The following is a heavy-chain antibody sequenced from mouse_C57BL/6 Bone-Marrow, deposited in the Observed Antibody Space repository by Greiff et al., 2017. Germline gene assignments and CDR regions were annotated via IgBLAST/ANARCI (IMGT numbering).Heavy chain of an antibody. CDR3: ARQRPGYYFDY. V-gene: IGHV5-6*01. CDR1: GFTFSSYG. J-gene: IGHJ2*01. D-gene: IGHD6-2*01. Sequence: EVMLVESGGDLVKPGGSLKLSCAASGFTFSSYGMSWVRQTPDKRLEWVATISSGGSYTYYPDSVKGRFPISGDNAKNTLYLQMSSLKSEYTAMYYCARQRPGYYFDYWGQGTTLTVSS. CDR2: ISSGGSYT.